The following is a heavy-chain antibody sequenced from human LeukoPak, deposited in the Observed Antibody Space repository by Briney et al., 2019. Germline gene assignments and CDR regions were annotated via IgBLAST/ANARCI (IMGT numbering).Heavy chain of an antibody. CDR2: ISSSSSTI. J-gene: IGHJ4*02. CDR3: ARRAGAYSHPYDY. D-gene: IGHD4/OR15-4a*01. Sequence: GGSLRLSCAASGFTFSSYSMNWVRQAPGKGLEWVSHISSSSSTIHYADSVKGRFTISRDNAKNSLYLQMNSLRAEDTAVYYCARRAGAYSHPYDYWGQGTLVTVSS. CDR1: GFTFSSYS. V-gene: IGHV3-48*01.